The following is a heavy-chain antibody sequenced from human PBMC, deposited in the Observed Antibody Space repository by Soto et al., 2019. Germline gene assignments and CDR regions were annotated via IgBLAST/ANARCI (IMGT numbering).Heavy chain of an antibody. J-gene: IGHJ4*02. CDR2: IKQDGSEK. CDR3: ARDDGWLALDY. D-gene: IGHD6-19*01. V-gene: IGHV3-7*01. Sequence: GGSLRLSCAGSGFFFSSYSMSWVRQAPGKGLEWVANIKQDGSEKYYVDSVKGRFTISRDNAKNSLYLQMNSLRGVDTAVYYCARDDGWLALDYWGQGTLVTVSS. CDR1: GFFFSSYS.